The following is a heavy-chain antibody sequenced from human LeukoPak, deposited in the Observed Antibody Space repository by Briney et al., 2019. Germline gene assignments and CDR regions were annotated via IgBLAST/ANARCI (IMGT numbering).Heavy chain of an antibody. V-gene: IGHV3-30*02. D-gene: IGHD3-10*01. J-gene: IGHJ4*02. CDR3: ARGSLGSFDRRYPRGPLDY. Sequence: GGSLRLSCVASGFTFSDYAMHWVRQAPGKGLEWVAFTRSDSTNHYYSDSVRGRFTISRDNSKNTLHLQMRSLGAGDTSIYYCARGSLGSFDRRYPRGPLDYWGQGTRVTVSS. CDR1: GFTFSDYA. CDR2: TRSDSTNH.